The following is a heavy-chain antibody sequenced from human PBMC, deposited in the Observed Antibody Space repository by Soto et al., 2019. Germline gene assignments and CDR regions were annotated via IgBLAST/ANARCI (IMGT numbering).Heavy chain of an antibody. D-gene: IGHD3-3*01. Sequence: SETLSLTCTVSGGSISSSSYYWGWIRQPPGKGLEWIGSIYYSGSTYYNPSLKSRVTISVDTSKNQFSLKLSSVTAADTAVYYCASRSAYYDFWYWFDPWGQGTLVTVSS. CDR1: GGSISSSSYY. CDR3: ASRSAYYDFWYWFDP. J-gene: IGHJ5*02. CDR2: IYYSGST. V-gene: IGHV4-39*01.